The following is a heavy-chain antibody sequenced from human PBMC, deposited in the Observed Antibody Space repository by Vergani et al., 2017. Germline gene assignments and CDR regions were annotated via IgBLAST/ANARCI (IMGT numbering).Heavy chain of an antibody. Sequence: QLQLQESGSGPVKPSQTVSLTCAVPGDSISSGGYSWSWIRQPPGKGLGWTGYIYHSGNSFYNPSLKSRVTVSVDRSKNQFFLKLTSVTAADPAVYFCASVASATRLERFYYYIDGWGKGTTVTVSS. D-gene: IGHD3-3*01. CDR1: GDSISSGGYS. J-gene: IGHJ6*03. CDR3: ASVASATRLERFYYYIDG. V-gene: IGHV4-30-2*01. CDR2: IYHSGNS.